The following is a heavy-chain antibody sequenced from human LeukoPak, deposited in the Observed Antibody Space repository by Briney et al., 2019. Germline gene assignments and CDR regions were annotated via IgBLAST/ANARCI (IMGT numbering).Heavy chain of an antibody. CDR2: ISGSGGST. J-gene: IGHJ4*02. Sequence: PGGSLRLSCAASGFTFSSFAMTWVRQAPGKGLEWVSGISGSGGSTYYTASVKGRFTISRDNSKNTMFLQMNSLRAEDTAVYYCAKVGSISMVRGVITLDYWGQGTLVTVSS. CDR1: GFTFSSFA. V-gene: IGHV3-23*01. CDR3: AKVGSISMVRGVITLDY. D-gene: IGHD3-10*01.